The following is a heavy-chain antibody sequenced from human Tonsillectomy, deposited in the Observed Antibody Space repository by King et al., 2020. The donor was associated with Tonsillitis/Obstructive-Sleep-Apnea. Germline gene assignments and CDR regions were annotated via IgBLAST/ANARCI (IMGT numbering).Heavy chain of an antibody. D-gene: IGHD6-25*01. Sequence: QLVQSGGGLVKPGGSLRLSCAASGFTFSDVWMTWVRQGPGKGLEWVGRIKSKTGGGPTDYAAPVEGRFTISRDDSKKTMYLQMNSLKSEDTAMYYCTTVLSTGSQLGYWGQGTLVTVSS. J-gene: IGHJ4*02. CDR1: GFTFSDVW. CDR3: TTVLSTGSQLGY. CDR2: IKSKTGGGPT. V-gene: IGHV3-15*01.